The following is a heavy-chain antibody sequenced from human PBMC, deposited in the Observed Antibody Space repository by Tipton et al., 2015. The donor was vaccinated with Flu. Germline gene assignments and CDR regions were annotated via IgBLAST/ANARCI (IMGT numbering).Heavy chain of an antibody. CDR1: GYSISSGYY. V-gene: IGHV4-38-2*01. D-gene: IGHD6-19*01. Sequence: SLTCDVSGYSISSGYYWGWIRQPPGKGLEWIASIYHNGNTYHNPSLKSRVTILVDTSKNQFSLKLTSMTAADTAVYYCARSWGTSYSTGWFDYWGQGALVTVSS. CDR2: IYHNGNT. J-gene: IGHJ4*02. CDR3: ARSWGTSYSTGWFDY.